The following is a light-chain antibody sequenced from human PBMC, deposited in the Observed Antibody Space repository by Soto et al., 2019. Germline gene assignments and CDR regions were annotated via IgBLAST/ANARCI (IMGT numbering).Light chain of an antibody. Sequence: QSALTQPASVSGSLGLSITISCTGTSSDIGGYKYVSWYQQHPGKAPKLIIFDVSNRPSGVSDRFSGSNSGNTASLTISGLQAEDEADYYCTSYSRYRVLVFGGGHKVTV. J-gene: IGLJ3*02. CDR3: TSYSRYRVLV. CDR1: SSDIGGYKY. V-gene: IGLV2-14*01. CDR2: DVS.